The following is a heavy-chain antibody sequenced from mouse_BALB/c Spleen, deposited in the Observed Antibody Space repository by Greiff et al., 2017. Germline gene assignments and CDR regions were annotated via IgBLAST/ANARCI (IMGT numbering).Heavy chain of an antibody. CDR2: ISSGGGST. V-gene: IGHV5-12-1*01. CDR1: GFAFSSYD. J-gene: IGHJ1*01. D-gene: IGHD1-1*01. CDR3: ARRDYYGSSPYWYFDV. Sequence: EVQRVESGGGLVKPGGSLKLSCAASGFAFSSYDMSWVRQTPEKRLEWVAYISSGGGSTYYPDTVKGRFTISRDNAKNTLYLQMSSLKSEDTAMYYCARRDYYGSSPYWYFDVWGAGTTVTVSS.